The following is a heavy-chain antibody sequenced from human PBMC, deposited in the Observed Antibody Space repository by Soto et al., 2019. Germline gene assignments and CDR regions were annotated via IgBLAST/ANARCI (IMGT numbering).Heavy chain of an antibody. D-gene: IGHD3-22*01. Sequence: QVQLQESGPGLVQPSETLSLTCTVSGGSVSSGSYYWTWMRQPPGKGLEWIGYINYSGSTSYNPSPQGRVAISVDTSKKQFSLKVSAVTAADTAVYYCARDGDTSGYDYFDYWGQGTLVTVSS. V-gene: IGHV4-61*01. CDR1: GGSVSSGSYY. J-gene: IGHJ4*02. CDR2: INYSGST. CDR3: ARDGDTSGYDYFDY.